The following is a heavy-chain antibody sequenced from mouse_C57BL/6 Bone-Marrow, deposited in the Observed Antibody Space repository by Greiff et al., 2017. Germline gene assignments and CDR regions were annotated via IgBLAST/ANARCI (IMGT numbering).Heavy chain of an antibody. CDR3: ERVGNGYYDWVWFAY. J-gene: IGHJ3*01. V-gene: IGHV3-6*01. D-gene: IGHD2-3*01. Sequence: VQLKESGPGLVKPSQSLSLTCSVTGYSITSGYYWNWIRQFPGNKLEWMGYISYDGSNNSNPSLKNRISITRDTSKNQFFLKLNSVTTEDTATYYCERVGNGYYDWVWFAYWGQGSLVTVS. CDR1: GYSITSGYY. CDR2: ISYDGSN.